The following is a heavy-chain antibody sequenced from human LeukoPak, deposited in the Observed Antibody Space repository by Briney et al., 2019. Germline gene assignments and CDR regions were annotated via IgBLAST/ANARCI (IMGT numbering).Heavy chain of an antibody. J-gene: IGHJ5*02. V-gene: IGHV4-38-2*02. CDR1: GGSISSYY. CDR2: IYHSGST. CDR3: ARVGITIFGVASS. Sequence: SETLSLTCTVSGGSISSYYWGWIRQPPGKGLEWIGSIYHSGSTYYNPSLKSRVTISVDTSKNQFSLKLSSVTAADTAVYYCARVGITIFGVASSWGQGTLVTVSS. D-gene: IGHD3-3*01.